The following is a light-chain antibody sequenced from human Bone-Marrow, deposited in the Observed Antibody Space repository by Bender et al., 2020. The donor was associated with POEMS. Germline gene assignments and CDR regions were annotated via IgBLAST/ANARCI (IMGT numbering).Light chain of an antibody. V-gene: IGLV2-11*01. CDR1: SSDVGGYNY. Sequence: QSAVTQPRSVSGSPGQSVTISCTGTSSDVGGYNYVSWYQHHPGKAPKLLIYDVRKRPSGVPDRFSGSKSGNTASLTISGLQADDEADYYCCSYADTYTTSFNVVFGGGTKLTVL. J-gene: IGLJ2*01. CDR3: CSYADTYTTSFNVV. CDR2: DVR.